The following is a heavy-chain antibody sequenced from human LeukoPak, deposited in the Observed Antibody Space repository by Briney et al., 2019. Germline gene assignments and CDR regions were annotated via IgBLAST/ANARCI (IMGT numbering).Heavy chain of an antibody. CDR1: GFTLNSAW. CDR2: MDPSGSHK. D-gene: IGHD1-1*01. V-gene: IGHV3-7*01. J-gene: IGHJ4*02. Sequence: GGSLRLSCATSGFTLNSAWENWFRQAPGKGLEWVANMDPSGSHKRYMDSVEGRFTISKDSPGTSFYLEMYNMRDEDTAIYYCAIWTPGNYWGQGSLVTVSS. CDR3: AIWTPGNY.